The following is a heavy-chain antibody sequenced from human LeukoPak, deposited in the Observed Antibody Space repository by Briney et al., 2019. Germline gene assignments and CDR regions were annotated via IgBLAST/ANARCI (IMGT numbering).Heavy chain of an antibody. Sequence: GGSLRLSCAASGFTFTTSWMHWFRQAPGKGLVWVSRIESDGTSTTYAGSVKGRFTISRDNAKNTLYLQMNSLRAEDTAVYYCARDQYSSTWYRGAFDVWGQGTMVSVSS. CDR1: GFTFTTSW. D-gene: IGHD6-13*01. CDR3: ARDQYSSTWYRGAFDV. J-gene: IGHJ3*01. CDR2: IESDGTST. V-gene: IGHV3-74*01.